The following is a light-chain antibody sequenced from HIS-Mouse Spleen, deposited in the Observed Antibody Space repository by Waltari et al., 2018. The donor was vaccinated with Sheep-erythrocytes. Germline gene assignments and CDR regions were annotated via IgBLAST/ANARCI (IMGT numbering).Light chain of an antibody. Sequence: SYELTQPPSVSVSPGQTASITCSGDKLGDKYACWYQQKPGQSPVLVIYQDSKRHSGIPERFPGSNPGNTATLTISGTQAMDEADYYCQAWDSSTAVFGGGTKLTVL. V-gene: IGLV3-1*01. J-gene: IGLJ2*01. CDR2: QDS. CDR1: KLGDKY. CDR3: QAWDSSTAV.